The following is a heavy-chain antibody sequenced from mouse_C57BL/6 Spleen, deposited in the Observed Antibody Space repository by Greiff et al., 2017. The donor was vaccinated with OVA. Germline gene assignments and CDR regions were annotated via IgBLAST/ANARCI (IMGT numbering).Heavy chain of an antibody. Sequence: VQLQESGPELVKPGASVKMSCKASGYTFTDYYMHWVKQKPGKGLEWIGEIYPGSGNTYYNEKFKGKATLTADTSSSTAYMQLSSLTSEDSAVYFCARSGSNYFDYWGQGTTLTVSS. CDR1: YTFTDYYM. J-gene: IGHJ2*01. CDR3: RSGSNYFDY. CDR2: YPGSGNTY. D-gene: IGHD1-1*01. V-gene: IGHV1-83*01.